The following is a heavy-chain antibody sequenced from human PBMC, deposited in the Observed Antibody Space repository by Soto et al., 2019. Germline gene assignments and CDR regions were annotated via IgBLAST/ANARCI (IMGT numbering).Heavy chain of an antibody. D-gene: IGHD1-26*01. CDR2: INPSGGST. Sequence: ASVTVSCTASAYTFTSYYMHWVRQAPGQGLEWMGIINPSGGSTSYAQKFQGRVTMTRDTSTSTVYMELSSLRSEDTAVYYCERVDAVGATRPAFDIWGQGTMVTVSS. CDR3: ERVDAVGATRPAFDI. CDR1: AYTFTSYY. V-gene: IGHV1-46*01. J-gene: IGHJ3*02.